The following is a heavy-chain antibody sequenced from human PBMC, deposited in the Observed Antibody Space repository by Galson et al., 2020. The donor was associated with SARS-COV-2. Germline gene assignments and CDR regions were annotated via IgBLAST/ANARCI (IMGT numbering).Heavy chain of an antibody. CDR1: GFTFSSYW. V-gene: IGHV3-7*01. CDR2: IKQDGSEN. D-gene: IGHD3-22*01. Sequence: GGSLRLSCEASGFTFSSYWMSWVRQAPGKGLEWVVNIKQDGSENYYVDSVKGRFTISRDNAKNSLYLQMNSLRAEDTAGYYCARDPSGYYDSSFYFGEYAFYSLGQGTMVTVSS. J-gene: IGHJ3*02. CDR3: ARDPSGYYDSSFYFGEYAFYS.